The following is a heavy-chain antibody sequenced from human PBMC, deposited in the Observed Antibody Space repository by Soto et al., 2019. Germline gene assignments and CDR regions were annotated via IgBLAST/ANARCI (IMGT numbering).Heavy chain of an antibody. CDR1: GGTFSSYA. CDR2: IIPIFGTA. V-gene: IGHV1-69*13. CDR3: ARRHGSGSYLGY. D-gene: IGHD3-10*01. Sequence: ASVKVSCKASGGTFSSYAISWVRQAPGQGLEWMGGIIPIFGTANYAQKFQGRVTITADESTSTAYMELSSLRSEDTAVYYCARRHGSGSYLGYWGQETLVTVSS. J-gene: IGHJ4*02.